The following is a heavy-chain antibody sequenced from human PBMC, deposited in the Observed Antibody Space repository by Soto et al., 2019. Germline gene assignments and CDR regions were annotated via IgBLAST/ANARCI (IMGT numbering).Heavy chain of an antibody. Sequence: QPGGSLRLSCAASGFTFSSYAMHWVRQAPGKGLEWVAVISYDGSNKYYADSVKGRFTISRDNSKNTLYLQMNSLRAEDTAVYYCARVIGIAAAPYDYWGQGTLVTVSS. CDR2: ISYDGSNK. V-gene: IGHV3-30-3*01. J-gene: IGHJ4*02. CDR3: ARVIGIAAAPYDY. D-gene: IGHD6-13*01. CDR1: GFTFSSYA.